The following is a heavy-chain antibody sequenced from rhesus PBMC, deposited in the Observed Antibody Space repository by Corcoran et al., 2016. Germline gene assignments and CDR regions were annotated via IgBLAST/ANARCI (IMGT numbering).Heavy chain of an antibody. CDR1: GSSVTTYS. CDR2: SSPYNGNK. D-gene: IGHD6-25*01. V-gene: IGHV1-180*01. Sequence: QVQLVQSGAEIKQPGASVTLSCKASGSSVTTYSLHWVSPAPGPGLEWIGLSSPYNGNKVYAQNFQGRVTITTDTSTTTGYMELSSLISEDTAVYYCTRAPAAGGFDYWGQGVPVTVSS. J-gene: IGHJ4*01. CDR3: TRAPAAGGFDY.